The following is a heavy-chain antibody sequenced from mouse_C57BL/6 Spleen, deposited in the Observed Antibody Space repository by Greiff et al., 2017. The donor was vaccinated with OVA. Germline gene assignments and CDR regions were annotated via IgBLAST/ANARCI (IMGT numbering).Heavy chain of an antibody. CDR3: HSLRPGTAMDY. V-gene: IGHV1-54*01. J-gene: IGHJ4*01. CDR2: INPGSGGT. D-gene: IGHD2-12*01. Sequence: QVQLQQSGAELVRPGTSVKVSCKASGYAFTNYLIEWVKQRPGQGLEWIGVINPGSGGTNYNEKFKGKATLTADKSSSTAYMQLSSLTSEDSAVYFCHSLRPGTAMDYWGQGTSVTVSS. CDR1: GYAFTNYL.